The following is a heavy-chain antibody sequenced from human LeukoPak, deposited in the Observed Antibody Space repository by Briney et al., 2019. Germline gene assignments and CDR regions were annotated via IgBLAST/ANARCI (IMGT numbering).Heavy chain of an antibody. CDR3: AKDFSGVWPPAD. Sequence: PGGSLRLSCAASGFAFSGFGMHWVRQAPGKGLEWVTFISYDGNTKYYVDSVKGRFTISRDNSKNTVYLQMNSLRTGDTAVYYCAKDFSGVWPPADWGQGTLVTVSS. D-gene: IGHD6-25*01. J-gene: IGHJ4*02. V-gene: IGHV3-30*02. CDR1: GFAFSGFG. CDR2: ISYDGNTK.